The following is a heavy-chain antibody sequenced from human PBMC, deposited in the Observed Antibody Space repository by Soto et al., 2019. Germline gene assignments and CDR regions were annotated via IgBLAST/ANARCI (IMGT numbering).Heavy chain of an antibody. J-gene: IGHJ4*02. D-gene: IGHD5-12*01. CDR2: IYHSGST. CDR3: ARQPVEMATIRRYYFDY. V-gene: IGHV4-30-2*01. CDR1: GGSISSGGYS. Sequence: SETLSLTCAVSGGSISSGGYSWSWIRQPPGKGLEWIGYIYHSGSTYYNPSLKSRVTISVDRSKNQFSLKLSSVTAADTAVYYCARQPVEMATIRRYYFDYWGQGTLVTVSS.